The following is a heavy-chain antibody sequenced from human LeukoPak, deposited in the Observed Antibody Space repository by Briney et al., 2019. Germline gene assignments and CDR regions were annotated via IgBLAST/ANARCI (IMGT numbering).Heavy chain of an antibody. J-gene: IGHJ4*02. CDR2: ISYDGSNK. CDR1: GFTFSSYA. D-gene: IGHD2-15*01. CDR3: ARDRLLGDY. Sequence: GGSLRLSCAASGFTFSSYAMHWVRQAPGKGLEWVAVISYDGSNKYYADSVKGRFTISRDNSKNTLYLQMNSLRAEDTAVYYCARDRLLGDYWGQGTLVTVSS. V-gene: IGHV3-30-3*01.